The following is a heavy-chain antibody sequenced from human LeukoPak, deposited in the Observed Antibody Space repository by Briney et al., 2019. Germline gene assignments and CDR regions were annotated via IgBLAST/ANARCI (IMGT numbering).Heavy chain of an antibody. CDR3: ARGRDSSGSSYDAFDI. D-gene: IGHD6-19*01. J-gene: IGHJ3*02. Sequence: SVKVSCKASAGTFSSYAISWVRQAPGQGLEWMGGIIPIFGTANYAQKFQGRVTITADKSTSTAYMELSSLRSEDTAVYYCARGRDSSGSSYDAFDIWGQGAMVTVSS. V-gene: IGHV1-69*06. CDR1: AGTFSSYA. CDR2: IIPIFGTA.